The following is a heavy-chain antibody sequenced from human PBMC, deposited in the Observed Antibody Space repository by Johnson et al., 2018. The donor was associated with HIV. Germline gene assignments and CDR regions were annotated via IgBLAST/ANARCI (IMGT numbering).Heavy chain of an antibody. D-gene: IGHD5-24*01. CDR1: GFTFSSYA. J-gene: IGHJ3*02. CDR2: ISYDGSNK. V-gene: IGHV3-30-3*01. Sequence: QVQLVESGGGVVQPGRSLRLSCAASGFTFSSYAMHWVRQAPGKGLEWVAVISYDGSNKYYADSVKGRFTISRDNSKNTLYLQMNSLRAEYTAVYYCARDEPYNLNAFDIWGQGTMVTVSS. CDR3: ARDEPYNLNAFDI.